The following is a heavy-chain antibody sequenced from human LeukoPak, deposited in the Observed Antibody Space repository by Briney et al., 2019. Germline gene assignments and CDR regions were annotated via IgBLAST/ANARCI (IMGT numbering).Heavy chain of an antibody. CDR3: AREVAAAIVTHFDF. CDR2: IKQDGSEK. D-gene: IGHD5-18*01. J-gene: IGHJ4*02. V-gene: IGHV3-7*04. Sequence: PGGSLRLSCAASGFTFSSYWMSWVRQAPGKGLEWVANIKQDGSEKYYVDSVKGRFTISRDNAKNSLYLQMNSLRAEDTALYYCAREVAAAIVTHFDFWGQGTLVTVSS. CDR1: GFTFSSYW.